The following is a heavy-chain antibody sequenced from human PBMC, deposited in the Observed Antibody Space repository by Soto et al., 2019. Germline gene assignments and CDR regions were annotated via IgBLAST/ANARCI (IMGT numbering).Heavy chain of an antibody. V-gene: IGHV4-4*02. CDR3: ARIQDGDAIDI. CDR1: GASISSNNW. Sequence: QVQLWQSGPGLVKPSGTLSLTCTVSGASISSNNWWTWVRQSPGKGLEWIGKISQSGRANYNPSLRGRGRMSIDKSKNLLSPKVNYVNAADTAMYYCARIQDGDAIDIWGQGTVVTVSS. CDR2: ISQSGRA. J-gene: IGHJ3*02.